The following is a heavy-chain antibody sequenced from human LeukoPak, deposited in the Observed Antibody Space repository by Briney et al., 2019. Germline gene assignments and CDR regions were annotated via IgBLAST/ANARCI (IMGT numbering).Heavy chain of an antibody. V-gene: IGHV3-23*01. Sequence: PGGSLRLSCAASGFTFSSYAMSWVRQAPGKGLEWVSAISGSGGSTYYADSVKGRFTISRDNSKNTLYLQMNSLRAEDTAVYYCAKDQKARSSSWYGDYFDYWGQGTLVTVSS. CDR3: AKDQKARSSSWYGDYFDY. CDR2: ISGSGGST. CDR1: GFTFSSYA. J-gene: IGHJ4*02. D-gene: IGHD6-13*01.